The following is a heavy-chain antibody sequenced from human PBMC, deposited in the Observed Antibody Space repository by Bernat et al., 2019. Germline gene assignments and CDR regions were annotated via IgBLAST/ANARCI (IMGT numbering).Heavy chain of an antibody. CDR2: ISGSGGST. J-gene: IGHJ6*02. D-gene: IGHD6-19*01. CDR3: AKDSADSSGWYTTLYYYGMDV. Sequence: EVQLLESGGGLVQPGGSLRLPCAASGFTFSSYAMSWVRQAPGKGLEWVSAISGSGGSTYYADSVKGRFTISRDNSKNTLYLQMNSLRAEDTAVYYCAKDSADSSGWYTTLYYYGMDVWGQGTTVTVSS. CDR1: GFTFSSYA. V-gene: IGHV3-23*01.